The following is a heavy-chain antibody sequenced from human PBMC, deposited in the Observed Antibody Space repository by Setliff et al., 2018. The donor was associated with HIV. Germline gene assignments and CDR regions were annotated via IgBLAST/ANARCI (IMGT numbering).Heavy chain of an antibody. CDR1: GASITISSYY. CDR2: VYHTGST. Sequence: KPSETLYLTCSVSGASITISSYYWGWIRQPPGKGLEWIGSVYHTGSTHHNPSLQSRVTISADTSRNQFSLKLTSVTAADTAVYYCARDRDESSGYSESWGQGTLVTVSS. D-gene: IGHD3-22*01. V-gene: IGHV4-39*02. CDR3: ARDRDESSGYSES. J-gene: IGHJ4*02.